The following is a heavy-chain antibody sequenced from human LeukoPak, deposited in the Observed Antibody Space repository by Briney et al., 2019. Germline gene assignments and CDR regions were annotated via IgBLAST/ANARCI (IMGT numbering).Heavy chain of an antibody. J-gene: IGHJ3*02. CDR3: ARGGLI. Sequence: GGSLRLSCAASGFTFSSYGMSWVRQAPGKGLEWVANIKQDGSEKYYVDSVKGRFTISRDNAKNSLYPQMNSLRAEDTAVYYCARGGLIWGQGTMVTVSS. CDR2: IKQDGSEK. V-gene: IGHV3-7*03. CDR1: GFTFSSYG.